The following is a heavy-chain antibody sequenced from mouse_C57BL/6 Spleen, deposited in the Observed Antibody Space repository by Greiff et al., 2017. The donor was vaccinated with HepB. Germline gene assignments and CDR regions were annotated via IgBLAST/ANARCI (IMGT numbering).Heavy chain of an antibody. CDR3: ARPVDYHPLYFDY. Sequence: QVQLQQSGAELVRPGSSVKLSCKASGYTFTSYWMHWVKQRPIQGLEWIGNIDPSDSETHYNQKFKDKATLTVDKSSSTAYMQLSSLTSEDSAVYYCARPVDYHPLYFDYWGQGTTLTVSS. V-gene: IGHV1-52*01. CDR1: GYTFTSYW. CDR2: IDPSDSET. D-gene: IGHD5-5*01. J-gene: IGHJ2*01.